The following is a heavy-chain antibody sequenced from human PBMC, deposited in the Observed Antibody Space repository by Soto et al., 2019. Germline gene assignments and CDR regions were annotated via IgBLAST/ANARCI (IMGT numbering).Heavy chain of an antibody. CDR2: IRSKVDSYST. CDR3: ARGHGSGWYYFDY. D-gene: IGHD6-19*01. J-gene: IGHJ4*02. V-gene: IGHV3-72*01. CDR1: GFTFSDHY. Sequence: GGSLRLSCAASGFTFSDHYMDWVRQAPGKGLEWVGRIRSKVDSYSTEYAASVKGRFTISRDESKNSLYLQMNSLKTEDTAVYYCARGHGSGWYYFDYWGQGSLVTVSS.